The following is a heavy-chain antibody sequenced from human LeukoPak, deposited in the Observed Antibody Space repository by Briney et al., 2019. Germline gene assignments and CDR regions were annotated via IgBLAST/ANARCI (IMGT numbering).Heavy chain of an antibody. CDR2: ISAYNGNT. J-gene: IGHJ4*02. CDR3: ATVINNPIVATIGWGY. Sequence: ASVKVSCKASGYTFTSYGISWVRQAPGQGLEWMGWISAYNGNTNYAQKLQGRVTMTTDTSTSTAYMELSSLRSEDTAVYYCATVINNPIVATIGWGYWGQGTLVTVSS. D-gene: IGHD5-12*01. CDR1: GYTFTSYG. V-gene: IGHV1-18*01.